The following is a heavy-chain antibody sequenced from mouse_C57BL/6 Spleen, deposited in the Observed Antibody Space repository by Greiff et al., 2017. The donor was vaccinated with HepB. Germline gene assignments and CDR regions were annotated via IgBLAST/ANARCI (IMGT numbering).Heavy chain of an antibody. D-gene: IGHD2-4*01. CDR1: GYSITSGYY. Sequence: EVQLQESGPGLVKPSQSLSLTCSVTGYSITSGYYWNWIRQFPGNKLEWMGYISYDGSNNYNPSLKNRIPITRDTSKNQFFLKLNSVTTEDTATYYCARAPYDSWFAYWGQGTLVTVSA. V-gene: IGHV3-6*01. CDR3: ARAPYDSWFAY. J-gene: IGHJ3*01. CDR2: ISYDGSN.